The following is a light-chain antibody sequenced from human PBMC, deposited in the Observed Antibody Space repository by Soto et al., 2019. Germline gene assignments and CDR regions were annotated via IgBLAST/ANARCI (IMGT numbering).Light chain of an antibody. J-gene: IGLJ3*02. CDR3: SSYAGSNNWV. CDR1: SSDVGDYNY. CDR2: EVS. V-gene: IGLV2-8*01. Sequence: QSALTQPPSASGSPGQSVTISCTGTSSDVGDYNYVSWYQQYPGKAPKLMIYEVSKRPSGVPDRFSGSKSGNTASLTVSGLQAEDEADYYCSSYAGSNNWVFGGGTKPTVL.